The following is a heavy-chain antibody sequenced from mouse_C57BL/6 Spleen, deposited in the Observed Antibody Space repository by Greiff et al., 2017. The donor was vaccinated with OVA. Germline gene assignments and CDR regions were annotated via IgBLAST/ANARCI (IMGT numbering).Heavy chain of an antibody. V-gene: IGHV5-17*01. Sequence: EVQRVESGGGLVKPGGSLKLSCAASGFTFSDYGMHWVRQAPEKGLEWVAYISSGSSPIYYADTVKGRFTISRDNATNTLFLQMTSLRSEDTAMYYCARLYYYGFYFDYWGQGTTLTVSS. D-gene: IGHD1-1*01. CDR3: ARLYYYGFYFDY. J-gene: IGHJ2*01. CDR2: ISSGSSPI. CDR1: GFTFSDYG.